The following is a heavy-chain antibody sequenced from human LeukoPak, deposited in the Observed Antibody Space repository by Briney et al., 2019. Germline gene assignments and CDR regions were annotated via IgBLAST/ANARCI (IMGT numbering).Heavy chain of an antibody. D-gene: IGHD2-2*01. CDR2: IKQDGSEK. CDR1: GFTFSSYW. CDR3: ARDMGAGMGYCSSTSCPTYDAFDI. J-gene: IGHJ3*02. V-gene: IGHV3-7*03. Sequence: GGSLRLCCAASGFTFSSYWMSWVRQATGKGLEWVANIKQDGSEKYYVDSVKGRFTISRDNAKNSLYLQMNSLRAEDTAVHYCARDMGAGMGYCSSTSCPTYDAFDIWGQGTMVTVSS.